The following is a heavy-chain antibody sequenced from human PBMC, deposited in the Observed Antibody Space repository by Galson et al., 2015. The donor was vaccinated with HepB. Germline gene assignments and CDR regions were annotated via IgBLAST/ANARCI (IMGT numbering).Heavy chain of an antibody. J-gene: IGHJ3*01. CDR2: ISPAGDTI. CDR3: ARGWLQNSFDL. V-gene: IGHV3-48*01. CDR1: GFSLRGFS. D-gene: IGHD5-24*01. Sequence: SLRLSCAVSGFSLRGFSMDWVRQAPGRGLEWLSFISPAGDTIYYVDSVKGRFTIPRDTARNSLYLQMNSLRVEDTAVYYCARGWLQNSFDLWGQGTVVTVSS.